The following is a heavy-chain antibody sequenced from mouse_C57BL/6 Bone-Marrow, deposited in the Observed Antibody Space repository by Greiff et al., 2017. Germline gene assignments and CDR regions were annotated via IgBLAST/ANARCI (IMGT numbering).Heavy chain of an antibody. D-gene: IGHD1-1*01. CDR1: GFNIKDYY. Sequence: LVESGAELVRPGASVKLSCTASGFNIKDYYMHWVKQRPEQGLEWIGRIDPEDGDTEYAPKFQGKATMTADTSSNTAYLQLSSLTSEDTAVYYVNRYYYGSLNWDFDVWGTGTTVTVSS. CDR3: NRYYYGSLNWDFDV. J-gene: IGHJ1*03. V-gene: IGHV14-1*01. CDR2: IDPEDGDT.